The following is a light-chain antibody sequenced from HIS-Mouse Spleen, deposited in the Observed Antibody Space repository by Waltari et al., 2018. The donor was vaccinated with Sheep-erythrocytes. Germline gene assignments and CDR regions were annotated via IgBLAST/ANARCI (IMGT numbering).Light chain of an antibody. V-gene: IGLV3-10*01. Sequence: SYELTQPPSVSVSPGQTARIPCSGDALPKQHAYWYQQKSGQAPVLVIYEDSKRPSGIPERFSGSSSGTMATLTISGAQVEDEADYYCYSTDSSGNHSNWVFGGGTKLTVL. CDR2: EDS. CDR3: YSTDSSGNHSNWV. CDR1: ALPKQH. J-gene: IGLJ3*02.